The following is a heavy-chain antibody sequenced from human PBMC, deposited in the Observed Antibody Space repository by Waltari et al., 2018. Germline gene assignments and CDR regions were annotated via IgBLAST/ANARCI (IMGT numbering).Heavy chain of an antibody. CDR2: INQDGSEE. D-gene: IGHD5-12*01. V-gene: IGHV3-7*01. CDR3: ARTGARWLQFAAFDI. CDR1: RFSLGTYC. Sequence: EVLLVESGGGLVQPGGSLRLSCAASRFSLGTYCMNWVSQDPGKGQEWVAKINQDGSEEYYVDSVKGRFTISRDNAKDSLYLEMKTLRAEDTAIYYCARTGARWLQFAAFDIWGQGTMVTVSS. J-gene: IGHJ3*02.